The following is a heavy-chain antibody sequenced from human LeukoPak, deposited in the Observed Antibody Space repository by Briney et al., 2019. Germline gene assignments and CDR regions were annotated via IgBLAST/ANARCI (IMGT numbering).Heavy chain of an antibody. Sequence: GGSLRLSCAASGFTFSTYGMHWVRQAPGKGLEWVAFIRYDGSDKYYADSVKGRFTISRDNSKNTLYLQMNSLRAEDTAVYYCARVITMIVNYWGQGTLVTVSS. V-gene: IGHV3-30*02. D-gene: IGHD3-22*01. CDR3: ARVITMIVNY. CDR1: GFTFSTYG. J-gene: IGHJ4*02. CDR2: IRYDGSDK.